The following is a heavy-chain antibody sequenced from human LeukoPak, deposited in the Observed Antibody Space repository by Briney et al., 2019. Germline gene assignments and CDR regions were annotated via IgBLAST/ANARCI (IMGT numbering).Heavy chain of an antibody. CDR1: GGSISSSSYY. D-gene: IGHD5-18*01. CDR3: ARHLEARGYSPNFDH. V-gene: IGHV4-39*01. CDR2: IFYSGST. J-gene: IGHJ4*02. Sequence: SETLSLTCTVSGGSISSSSYYWGWIRQPPGKGLEWIGSIFYSGSTYYNPSLKSRVTISVDTSKNQFSLKLSSVIAADTAVYYCARHLEARGYSPNFDHWGQGTLVTVSS.